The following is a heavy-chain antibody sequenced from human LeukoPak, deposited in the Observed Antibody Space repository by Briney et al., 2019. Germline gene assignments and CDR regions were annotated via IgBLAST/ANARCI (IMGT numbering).Heavy chain of an antibody. CDR3: ARDRDHSYDYGDYFFAFDI. CDR2: INSDGSST. V-gene: IGHV3-74*01. J-gene: IGHJ3*02. CDR1: GFTFSRCW. Sequence: QPGGSLRLSCAASGFTFSRCWMHWVRQAPGKGLVWVSRINSDGSSTSYADSVKGRFTVSRDNAKNSLYLQMNSLRAEDTAVYYCARDRDHSYDYGDYFFAFDIWGQGTMVTVSS. D-gene: IGHD4-17*01.